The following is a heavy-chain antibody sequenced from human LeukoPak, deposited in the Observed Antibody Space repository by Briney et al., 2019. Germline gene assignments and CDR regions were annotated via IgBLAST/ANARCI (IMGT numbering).Heavy chain of an antibody. CDR3: AKVHCISTNCNHFGTYFDY. CDR2: ITVNNGYT. CDR1: GYTFTSHG. D-gene: IGHD2-2*01. Sequence: ASVNVSCKAAGYTFTSHGFIWLRQAPGQGLEWMGWITVNNGYTKYAQELQGRVTMTTDTSTSTAYMELRSLRSDDTAVYYCAKVHCISTNCNHFGTYFDYGGQGTLVTVSS. J-gene: IGHJ4*02. V-gene: IGHV1-18*01.